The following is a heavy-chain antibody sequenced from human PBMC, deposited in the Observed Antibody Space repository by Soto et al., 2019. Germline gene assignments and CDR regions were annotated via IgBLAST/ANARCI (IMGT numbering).Heavy chain of an antibody. D-gene: IGHD6-6*01. J-gene: IGHJ6*02. Sequence: GGSLRLSCAASGFTFSSYAMHWVRQAPGKGLEWVAVISYDGSNKYYADSVKGRFTISRDNSKNTLYLQMNSLRAEDTAVYYCASSIAAREHYYYYGMDVWGQGTTVTVPS. CDR1: GFTFSSYA. V-gene: IGHV3-30-3*01. CDR3: ASSIAAREHYYYYGMDV. CDR2: ISYDGSNK.